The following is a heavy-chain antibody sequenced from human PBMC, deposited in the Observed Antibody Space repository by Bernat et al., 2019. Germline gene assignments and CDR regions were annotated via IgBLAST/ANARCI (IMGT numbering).Heavy chain of an antibody. CDR2: VYSGGST. V-gene: IGHV3-53*01. CDR3: ARHFCSGGSCYLTYYYGVDV. CDR1: GFSVSTNY. J-gene: IGHJ6*02. Sequence: EVQLVESGGGLIQPGGSLRLSCAASGFSVSTNYMSWVRQAPGKGLAWVSVVYSGGSTYYAGSVKGRFTISRDSFKNTLNLQMNSLRAEDTAVYYCARHFCSGGSCYLTYYYGVDVWGQGTTVTVSS. D-gene: IGHD2-15*01.